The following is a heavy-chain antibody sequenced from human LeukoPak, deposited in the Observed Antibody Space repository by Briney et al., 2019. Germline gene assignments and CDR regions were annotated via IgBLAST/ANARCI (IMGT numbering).Heavy chain of an antibody. CDR2: INHRGST. Sequence: PSETLSLTCAVYGGSFSGYYWSWIRQPPGKGLEWIGEINHRGSTNYNPSLKSRVTISVDTSKNQFSLKLSSVTAADTAVYYCARGLSELWLRYFDYWGQGTLVIVSS. CDR3: ARGLSELWLRYFDY. D-gene: IGHD5-18*01. CDR1: GGSFSGYY. J-gene: IGHJ4*02. V-gene: IGHV4-34*01.